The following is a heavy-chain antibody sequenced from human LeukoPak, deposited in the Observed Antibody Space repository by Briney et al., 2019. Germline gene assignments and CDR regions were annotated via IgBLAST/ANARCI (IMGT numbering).Heavy chain of an antibody. D-gene: IGHD2-15*01. J-gene: IGHJ4*02. V-gene: IGHV3-30-3*01. CDR2: ISYDGSNK. CDR3: ARDEGWY. Sequence: QAGGSLRLSCAASGFTFSSYAMHWARQAPGKGLEWVAVISYDGSNKYYADSVKGRFTISRDNSKNTLYLQMNSLRAEDTAVYYCARDEGWYWGQGTLVTVSS. CDR1: GFTFSSYA.